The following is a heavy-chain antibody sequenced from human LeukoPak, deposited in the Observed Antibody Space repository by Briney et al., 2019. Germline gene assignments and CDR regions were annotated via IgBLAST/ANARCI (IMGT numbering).Heavy chain of an antibody. CDR2: INPNTGAT. V-gene: IGHV1-2*02. Sequence: ASVKVSCKASGYTFTDYYLHWVRQAPGQGLEWMRWINPNTGATDYAQNFQGRVAMTRDTSISTAYMDLSRLRSDDTAVYYCARAAFYFDSSGHSPDFDYWGQGTLVTVSS. D-gene: IGHD3-22*01. CDR3: ARAAFYFDSSGHSPDFDY. J-gene: IGHJ4*02. CDR1: GYTFTDYY.